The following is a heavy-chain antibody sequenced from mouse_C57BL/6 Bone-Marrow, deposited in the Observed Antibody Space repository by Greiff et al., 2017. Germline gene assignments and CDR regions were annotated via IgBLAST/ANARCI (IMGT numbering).Heavy chain of an antibody. CDR2: IHPSDSDT. V-gene: IGHV1-74*01. CDR1: GYTFTSYW. J-gene: IGHJ1*03. Sequence: IQLQQSGAELVKPGASVKVSCKASGYTFTSYWMHWVKQRPGQGLEWIGRIHPSDSDTNYNHKFKGKATLTVDKSSSTAYMQLSSLTSEDSAVYYCAIKAFYYYGSSWYFDVWGTGTTVTVSS. CDR3: AIKAFYYYGSSWYFDV. D-gene: IGHD1-1*01.